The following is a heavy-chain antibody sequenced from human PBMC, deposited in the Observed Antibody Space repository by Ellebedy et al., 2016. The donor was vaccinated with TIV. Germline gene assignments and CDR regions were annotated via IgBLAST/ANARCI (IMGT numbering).Heavy chain of an antibody. CDR2: IKQEGSEK. Sequence: GESLKISCAASGFTFSSYWMSWVRQAPGKRLEWVANIKQEGSEKYYLDSVKSRFTISRDNAKNSLYLQMKSLRAEDTAVYYCARVAMVRGVRNWFHPWGQGTLVTVSS. CDR3: ARVAMVRGVRNWFHP. CDR1: GFTFSSYW. V-gene: IGHV3-7*01. D-gene: IGHD3-10*01. J-gene: IGHJ5*02.